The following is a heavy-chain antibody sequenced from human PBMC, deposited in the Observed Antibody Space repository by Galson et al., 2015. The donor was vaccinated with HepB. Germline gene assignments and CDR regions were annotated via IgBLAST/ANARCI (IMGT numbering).Heavy chain of an antibody. CDR1: GGSISSRSYY. Sequence: SETLSLTCTVSGGSISSRSYYWGWIRQPPGKGLEWIGSIYYSGRTYYNPSLKSRGTISVDTAKNQFSLKLNSVTAADMAGYYCASLGWSSRAFGYWGQGTLVTVSS. D-gene: IGHD6-13*01. J-gene: IGHJ4*02. CDR3: ASLGWSSRAFGY. CDR2: IYYSGRT. V-gene: IGHV4-39*01.